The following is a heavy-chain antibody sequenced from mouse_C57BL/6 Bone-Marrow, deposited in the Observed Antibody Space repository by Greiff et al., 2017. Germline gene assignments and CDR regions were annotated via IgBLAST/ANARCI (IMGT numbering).Heavy chain of an antibody. Sequence: EVQVVESGAELVRPGASVKLSCTASGFNIKDDYMHWVKQRPEQGLEWIGWIDPESGDTEYASKFQGKATITADTSSNTAYLQLSSLTSEYTAVYYCTTWIVAYYFDYWGQGTTLTVSS. V-gene: IGHV14-4*01. CDR3: TTWIVAYYFDY. CDR1: GFNIKDDY. J-gene: IGHJ2*01. CDR2: IDPESGDT. D-gene: IGHD1-1*01.